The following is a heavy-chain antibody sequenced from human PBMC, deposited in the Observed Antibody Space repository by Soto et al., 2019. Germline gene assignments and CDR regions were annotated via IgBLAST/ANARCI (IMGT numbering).Heavy chain of an antibody. Sequence: GASVKVSCKASGYTFTSYDINWVRQATGQGLEWMGWMNPNSGNTGYAQKFQGRVTMTRNTSISTPYMELSSLRSEDSAVYYCARRLGFGSHPYYFGYWGQGTLVTVS. CDR2: MNPNSGNT. D-gene: IGHD6-19*01. J-gene: IGHJ4*02. CDR3: ARRLGFGSHPYYFGY. V-gene: IGHV1-8*01. CDR1: GYTFTSYD.